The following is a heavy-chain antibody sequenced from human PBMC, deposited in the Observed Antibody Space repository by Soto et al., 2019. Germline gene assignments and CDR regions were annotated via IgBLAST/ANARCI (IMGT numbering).Heavy chain of an antibody. D-gene: IGHD6-13*01. CDR2: ISYDGSNK. J-gene: IGHJ4*02. CDR1: GFTFSSYA. Sequence: GGSLRLSCAASGFTFSSYAMHWVRQAPGKGLEWVAVISYDGSNKYYADSVKGRFTISRDNSKNTLYLQMNSLRAEDTAVYYCARDKGAEQQLVLYYFDYWGQGTLVTVSS. V-gene: IGHV3-30-3*01. CDR3: ARDKGAEQQLVLYYFDY.